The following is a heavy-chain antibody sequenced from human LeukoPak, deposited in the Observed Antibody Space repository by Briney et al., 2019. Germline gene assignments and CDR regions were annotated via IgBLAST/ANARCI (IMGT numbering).Heavy chain of an antibody. CDR3: ARGASIAAAQVGY. D-gene: IGHD6-13*01. Sequence: ASVKVSCKASGYTFTGYYMHWVRQAPGQGLEWMGWINPNSGGTNYAQKFQGWVTMTRDTSISTAYVELSRLRSDDTAVYYCARGASIAAAQVGYWGQGTLVTVSS. J-gene: IGHJ4*02. V-gene: IGHV1-2*04. CDR2: INPNSGGT. CDR1: GYTFTGYY.